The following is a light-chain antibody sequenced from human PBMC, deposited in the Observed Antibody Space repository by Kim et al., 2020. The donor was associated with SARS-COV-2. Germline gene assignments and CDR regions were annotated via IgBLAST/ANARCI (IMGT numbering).Light chain of an antibody. CDR2: RDS. Sequence: SYELTQPLSVSVALGQTARITCGGNNIGSKNVHWYQQKPGQAPVLVIYRDSNRPSGIPARFSGSNSGNTATLTISRAQAGDEADYYCQVWDSSTHVVFGG. V-gene: IGLV3-9*01. J-gene: IGLJ2*01. CDR1: NIGSKN. CDR3: QVWDSSTHVV.